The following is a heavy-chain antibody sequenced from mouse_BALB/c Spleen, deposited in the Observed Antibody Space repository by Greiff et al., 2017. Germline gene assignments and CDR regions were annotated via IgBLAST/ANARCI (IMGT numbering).Heavy chain of an antibody. J-gene: IGHJ3*01. CDR2: ISSGGSYT. CDR1: GFTFSSYG. CDR3: ARQAGAY. V-gene: IGHV5-6*01. D-gene: IGHD3-1*01. Sequence: DVHLVESGGDLVKPGGSLKLSCAASGFTFSSYGMSWVRQTPDKRLEWVATISSGGSYTYYPDSVKGRFTISRDNAKNTLYLQMSSLKSEDTAMYCCARQAGAYWGQGTLGTVSA.